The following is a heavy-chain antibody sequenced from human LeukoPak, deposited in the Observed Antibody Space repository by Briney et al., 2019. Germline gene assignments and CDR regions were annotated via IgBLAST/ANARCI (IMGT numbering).Heavy chain of an antibody. J-gene: IGHJ4*02. V-gene: IGHV3-23*01. D-gene: IGHD5-12*01. CDR2: ISGSGGST. Sequence: GGSLRLSCAASGFTFSSYAMSWVRQAPGEGLEWVSAISGSGGSTYYADSVKGRFTISRDNSKNTLYLQMNSLRAEDMAVYYCAKDPRAPGIRLYYFDYWGQGTLVTVSS. CDR1: GFTFSSYA. CDR3: AKDPRAPGIRLYYFDY.